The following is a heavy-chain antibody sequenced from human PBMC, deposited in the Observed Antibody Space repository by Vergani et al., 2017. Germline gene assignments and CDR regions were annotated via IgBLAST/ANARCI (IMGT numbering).Heavy chain of an antibody. CDR3: AKDTGNEHYYYHYVDG. CDR2: ISYDGNKK. V-gene: IGHV3-30*18. J-gene: IGHJ6*03. CDR1: GFRFSIYD. D-gene: IGHD4-11*01. Sequence: QVQLLESGGGLVQPGRSLRLSCAASGFRFSIYDMQWVRQAPGRGLECVALISYDGNKKYYADSVKGRFTISRDNSKNTLYLQMNSLRVEDSAIYHCAKDTGNEHYYYHYVDGWGKGISVTVSS.